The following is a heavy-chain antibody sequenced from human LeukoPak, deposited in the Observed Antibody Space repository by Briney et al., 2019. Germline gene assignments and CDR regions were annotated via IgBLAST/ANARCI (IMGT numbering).Heavy chain of an antibody. CDR3: ARGTHKWELANRFDF. Sequence: GGSLRLSCAASGFTFSSYSMNWVRQAPGKGLEWVSYISSSSSTIYYADSVKGRFTISRDNAKNSLYLQMNSLRAEDTAVYYCARGTHKWELANRFDFWGQGTLVTVSS. D-gene: IGHD1-26*01. J-gene: IGHJ4*02. CDR2: ISSSSSTI. CDR1: GFTFSSYS. V-gene: IGHV3-48*01.